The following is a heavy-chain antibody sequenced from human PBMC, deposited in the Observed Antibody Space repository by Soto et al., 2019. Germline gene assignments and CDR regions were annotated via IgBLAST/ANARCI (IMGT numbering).Heavy chain of an antibody. D-gene: IGHD3-16*01. CDR2: IKPNSGDT. CDR1: GYTFIDYY. J-gene: IGHJ6*02. V-gene: IGHV1-2*04. CDR3: ARGYGGLGNYVFYFYGLDV. Sequence: ASVNVSCKASGYTFIDYYIHWVRLAPLQVLEWMGWIKPNSGDTKYAQKFQGWVTMTRDTSIRTAYMELSRLRSDDTAIYYCARGYGGLGNYVFYFYGLDVWGQGTTVTVSS.